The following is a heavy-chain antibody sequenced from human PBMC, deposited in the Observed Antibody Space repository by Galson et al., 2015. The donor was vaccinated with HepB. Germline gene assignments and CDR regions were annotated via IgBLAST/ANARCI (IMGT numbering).Heavy chain of an antibody. D-gene: IGHD4-11*01. CDR2: IYYSGST. CDR3: ARMTTVTTFDY. V-gene: IGHV4-39*01. J-gene: IGHJ4*02. Sequence: ETLSLTCTVSGGSISSSSYYWGWIRQPPGKGLEWIGSIYYSGSTYYNPSLKSRVTISVDTSKNQFSLKLSSVTAADTAVYYCARMTTVTTFDYWGQGTLVTVSS. CDR1: GGSISSSSYY.